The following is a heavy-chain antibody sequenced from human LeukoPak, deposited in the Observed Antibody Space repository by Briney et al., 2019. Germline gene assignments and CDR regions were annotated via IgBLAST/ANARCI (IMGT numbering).Heavy chain of an antibody. J-gene: IGHJ2*01. CDR3: ARGSNPYWYFDL. CDR1: GFSVSSNY. Sequence: GGSLRLSCAASGFSVSSNYMSWVRQAPGKGLEWVSVIYSGGSTYYADSVKGRFTISRDNSKNTLYLQMNSLRAEDTAVHYCARGSNPYWYFDLWGRGTLVTVPS. CDR2: IYSGGST. V-gene: IGHV3-53*01. D-gene: IGHD1-14*01.